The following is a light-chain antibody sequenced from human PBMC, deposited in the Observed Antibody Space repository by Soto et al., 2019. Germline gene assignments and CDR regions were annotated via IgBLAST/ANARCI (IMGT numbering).Light chain of an antibody. CDR2: EVT. CDR1: SSDVGAYNF. CDR3: SSFAGSGIVI. V-gene: IGLV2-8*01. J-gene: IGLJ2*01. Sequence: QSALTQPPSASGSPGQSVTISCTGTSSDVGAYNFVSWYQQHPGKAPKLMISEVTKWPSGVPDRFSASKSGNTASLTVSGLQADDEADYYCSSFAGSGIVIFGGGTKLTVL.